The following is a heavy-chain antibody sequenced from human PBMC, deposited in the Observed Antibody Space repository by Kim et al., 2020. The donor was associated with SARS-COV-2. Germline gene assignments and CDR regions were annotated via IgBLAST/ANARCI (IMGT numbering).Heavy chain of an antibody. V-gene: IGHV3-23*01. D-gene: IGHD3-22*01. CDR2: ISGSGGST. CDR3: AKDNPSSGYYYFYYYYGMDV. Sequence: GGSLRLSCAASGFTFSSYAMSWVRQAPGKGLEWVSAISGSGGSTYYADSVKGRFTISRDNSKNTLYLQMNSLRAEDTAVYYCAKDNPSSGYYYFYYYYGMDVWGQETTVTVSS. J-gene: IGHJ6*02. CDR1: GFTFSSYA.